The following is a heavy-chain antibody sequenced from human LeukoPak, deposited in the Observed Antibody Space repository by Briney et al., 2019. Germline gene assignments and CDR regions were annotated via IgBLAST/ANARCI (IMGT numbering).Heavy chain of an antibody. CDR2: MNPNSGNT. CDR1: GYTFTSYD. D-gene: IGHD3-10*01. Sequence: ASVKVSCKASGYTFTSYDINWVRQATGQGLEWMGWMNPNSGNTGYAQKFQARVTMTRNTSISTAYIKLSSLRSEDTAVYYCARGLHPSSLYYYGSGSYYWGQGTLVTVSS. J-gene: IGHJ4*02. CDR3: ARGLHPSSLYYYGSGSYY. V-gene: IGHV1-8*01.